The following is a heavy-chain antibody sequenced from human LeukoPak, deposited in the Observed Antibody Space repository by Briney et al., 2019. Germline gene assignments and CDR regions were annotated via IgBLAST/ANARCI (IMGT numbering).Heavy chain of an antibody. Sequence: GASVKVSCKASGYTFTSYYMHWVRQAPGQGLEWMGIISPSGGSTSYAQKFQGRVTMTRDTSTSTVYMELSSLRSEDTAVYYCARATIYDSSGWFFDYWGQGTLVTVSS. CDR2: ISPSGGST. CDR3: ARATIYDSSGWFFDY. CDR1: GYTFTSYY. V-gene: IGHV1-46*01. J-gene: IGHJ4*02. D-gene: IGHD6-19*01.